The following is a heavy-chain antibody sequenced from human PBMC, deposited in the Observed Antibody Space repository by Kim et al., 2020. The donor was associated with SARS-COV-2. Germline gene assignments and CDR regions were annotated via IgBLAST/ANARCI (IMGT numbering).Heavy chain of an antibody. Sequence: GGSLRLSCAASGFTFSSYSMNWVRQAPGKGLEWVSSISSSSSYIYYADSVKGRFTISRDNAKNSLYLQMNSLRAEDTAVYYCARVLYGDYSLGDLWGRGTLVTVSS. CDR1: GFTFSSYS. CDR2: ISSSSSYI. J-gene: IGHJ2*01. D-gene: IGHD4-17*01. V-gene: IGHV3-21*01. CDR3: ARVLYGDYSLGDL.